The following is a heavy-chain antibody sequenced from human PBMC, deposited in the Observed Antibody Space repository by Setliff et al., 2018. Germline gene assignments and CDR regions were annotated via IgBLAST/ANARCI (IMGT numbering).Heavy chain of an antibody. V-gene: IGHV1-18*01. CDR3: ARAAGYSSSWYHYYYGMDV. CDR1: GYTFTSYG. Sequence: ASVKVSCKASGYTFTSYGISWVRQAPGQGLEWMGWISAYNGNTNYAQKLQGRVTMTTDTSTSTAYMELRSLRSDDTAVYYCARAAGYSSSWYHYYYGMDVWGQGTTVTVSS. CDR2: ISAYNGNT. J-gene: IGHJ6*02. D-gene: IGHD6-13*01.